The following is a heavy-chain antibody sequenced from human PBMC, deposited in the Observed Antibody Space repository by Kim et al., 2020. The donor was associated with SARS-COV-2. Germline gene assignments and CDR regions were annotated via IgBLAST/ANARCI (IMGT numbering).Heavy chain of an antibody. D-gene: IGHD6-6*01. CDR3: ARSVGARDIFLDY. Sequence: GGSLRLSCAASGFTYSSYWMTWVRQAPGKGLEWVASIKEDGSEQYHADSLKGRFTCSRDNAKNLLYLHMTSLGPEDAAVYFCARSVGARDIFLDYWGRGTLVTVAS. CDR1: GFTYSSYW. CDR2: IKEDGSEQ. V-gene: IGHV3-7*01. J-gene: IGHJ4*02.